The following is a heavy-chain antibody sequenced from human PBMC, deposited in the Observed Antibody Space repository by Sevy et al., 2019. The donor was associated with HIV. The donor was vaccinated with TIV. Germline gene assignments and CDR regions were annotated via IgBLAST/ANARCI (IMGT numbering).Heavy chain of an antibody. Sequence: GGSLRLSCAASGFTFSSFAMHWIRQAPGKGLEWVAVISYDGSSKYYPDSVKGRFTISRDNAKNTLYLQMNRLRPEDTAVYFCAILGVDCVSTNCYGMRSLSFDFWGLRTLVTVSS. CDR1: GFTFSSFA. D-gene: IGHD2-2*01. CDR2: ISYDGSSK. J-gene: IGHJ4*02. V-gene: IGHV3-30-3*01. CDR3: AILGVDCVSTNCYGMRSLSFDF.